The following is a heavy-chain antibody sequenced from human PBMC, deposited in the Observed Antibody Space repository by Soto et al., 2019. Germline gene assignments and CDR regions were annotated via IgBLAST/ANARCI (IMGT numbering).Heavy chain of an antibody. J-gene: IGHJ6*02. Sequence: GGSLRLSCAASGFNVSSNYINWVRQAPGKGLEWVSIIYGAFSKYCADSVKGRFTVSRDASKNIVYLQMGSLRVDDTAVYYCARDSRKFPPYHYAMDVWGQGTAVTVSS. CDR3: ARDSRKFPPYHYAMDV. CDR2: IYGAFSK. CDR1: GFNVSSNY. V-gene: IGHV3-53*01.